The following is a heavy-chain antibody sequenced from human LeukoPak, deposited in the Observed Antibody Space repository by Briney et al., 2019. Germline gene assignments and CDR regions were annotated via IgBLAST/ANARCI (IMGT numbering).Heavy chain of an antibody. J-gene: IGHJ6*03. Sequence: GGSLRLSCVASGFTFSSHAMSWVRQAPGKGLEWVSGTSGSGGVTYYADSVKGRFTISRDNSKNTLYLQMNSLRAEDTAVYYCARERIGKAGDYYYMDVWGKGTTVTVSS. V-gene: IGHV3-23*01. D-gene: IGHD6-19*01. CDR2: TSGSGGVT. CDR1: GFTFSSHA. CDR3: ARERIGKAGDYYYMDV.